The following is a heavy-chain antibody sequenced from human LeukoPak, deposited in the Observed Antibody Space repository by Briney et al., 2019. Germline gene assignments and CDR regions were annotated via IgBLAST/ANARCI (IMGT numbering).Heavy chain of an antibody. Sequence: GGSLRLSCAASGFTFSNAWMSWVRQAPGKGLEWVGRIKSKTDGGTTDYAAPVKGRFTISRDDSKNTLYLQMNSLKTEDTAVYYCTTDPPREYYGSGAAVDPWGQGALVTVSS. CDR2: IKSKTDGGTT. CDR3: TTDPPREYYGSGAAVDP. J-gene: IGHJ5*02. D-gene: IGHD3-10*01. V-gene: IGHV3-15*01. CDR1: GFTFSNAW.